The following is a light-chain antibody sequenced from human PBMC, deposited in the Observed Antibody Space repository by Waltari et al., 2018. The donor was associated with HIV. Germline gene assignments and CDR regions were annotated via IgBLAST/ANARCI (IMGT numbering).Light chain of an antibody. CDR3: QQSYSTPYT. CDR2: AAS. Sequence: DIQMTQSPSSLSASVGDRVTITCRASQSISSYLNWYQQKPGEAPKLLSYAASSLQSGVPSRFSGSGSGTDFTLTISSLQPEDVTTYYCQQSYSTPYTFGQGTKLEIK. V-gene: IGKV1-39*01. J-gene: IGKJ2*01. CDR1: QSISSY.